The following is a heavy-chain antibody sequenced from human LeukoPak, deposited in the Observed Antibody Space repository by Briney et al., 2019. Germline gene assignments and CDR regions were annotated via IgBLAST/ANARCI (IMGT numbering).Heavy chain of an antibody. D-gene: IGHD6-13*01. J-gene: IGHJ4*02. CDR2: IYYSGST. Sequence: NPSETLSLTCTVSGGSISSYYWSWIRQPPGKGLEWIGYIYYSGSTNYNPSLKSRVTMSVGTSKNQFSLKLSSVTAADTAVYYCATVAPTADYWGQGTLVTVSS. CDR1: GGSISSYY. CDR3: ATVAPTADY. V-gene: IGHV4-59*01.